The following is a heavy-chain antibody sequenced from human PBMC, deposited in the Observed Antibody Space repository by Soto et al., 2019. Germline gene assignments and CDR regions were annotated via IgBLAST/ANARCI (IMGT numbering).Heavy chain of an antibody. D-gene: IGHD6-13*01. CDR2: ISGSGDST. CDR1: GFTFSSYG. Sequence: PVGALRLSCASSGFTFSSYGMTFSSYVMSWVRQAPGKGLEWVSTISGSGDSTYYAASVKGRFTISRDNAKNSLYLQMNSLRAEDTAVYYCARAVAAAGTSWFDPWGQGTLVTVSS. V-gene: IGHV3-48*04. J-gene: IGHJ5*02. CDR3: ARAVAAAGTSWFDP.